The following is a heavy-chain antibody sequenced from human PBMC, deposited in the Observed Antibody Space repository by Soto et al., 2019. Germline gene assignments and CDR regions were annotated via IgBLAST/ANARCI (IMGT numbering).Heavy chain of an antibody. Sequence: GGSLRLSCAASGFTFSSYAMSWVRQAPGKGLEWVSAISGSGGSTYYADSVKGRFTISRDNSKNTLYLQMNSLRAEDTAVYYCAKSRSVTLIVVVPNWFDPWGQGTLVTVS. D-gene: IGHD3-22*01. CDR3: AKSRSVTLIVVVPNWFDP. J-gene: IGHJ5*02. V-gene: IGHV3-23*01. CDR1: GFTFSSYA. CDR2: ISGSGGST.